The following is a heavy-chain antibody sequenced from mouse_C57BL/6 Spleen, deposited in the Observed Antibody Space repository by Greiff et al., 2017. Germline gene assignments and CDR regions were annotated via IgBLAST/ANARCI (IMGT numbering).Heavy chain of an antibody. J-gene: IGHJ4*01. Sequence: QVQLQQSGAELARPGASVKLSCKASGYTFTSYGISWVKQRTGQGLEWIGEIYPRSGNTYYNEKFKGKVTLTADKSSSTAYMELRSLTSEDSAVYVCARSYDYPYAMDYWGQGTSVTVSS. D-gene: IGHD2-4*01. CDR2: IYPRSGNT. CDR1: GYTFTSYG. CDR3: ARSYDYPYAMDY. V-gene: IGHV1-81*01.